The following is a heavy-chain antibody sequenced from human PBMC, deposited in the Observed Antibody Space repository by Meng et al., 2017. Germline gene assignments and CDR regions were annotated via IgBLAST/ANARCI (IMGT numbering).Heavy chain of an antibody. CDR1: GYTFTSYG. Sequence: ASVKVSCKASGYTFTSYGISWVRQAPGQGLEWMGWINAGNGNTKYSQKFQGRVTITRDTSASTAYMELSSLRSEDTAVYYCASAGGTTVAATALFGYWGQGTLVTVSS. CDR3: ASAGGTTVAATALFGY. J-gene: IGHJ4*02. V-gene: IGHV1-18*01. D-gene: IGHD6-25*01. CDR2: INAGNGNT.